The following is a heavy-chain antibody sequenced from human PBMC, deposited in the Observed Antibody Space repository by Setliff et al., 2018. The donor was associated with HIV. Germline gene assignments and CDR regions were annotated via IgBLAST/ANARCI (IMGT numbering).Heavy chain of an antibody. CDR2: IYHSGST. Sequence: ETLSLTCAVSGYSISSGYYWGWIRQPPGKGLEWIGSIYHSGSTYYNPSLKSRVTISVDTSKNQFSLKLSSVTAADTAVYYCARDGHDAFDIWGQGTMVTVSS. J-gene: IGHJ3*02. D-gene: IGHD5-12*01. CDR1: GYSISSGYY. CDR3: ARDGHDAFDI. V-gene: IGHV4-38-2*02.